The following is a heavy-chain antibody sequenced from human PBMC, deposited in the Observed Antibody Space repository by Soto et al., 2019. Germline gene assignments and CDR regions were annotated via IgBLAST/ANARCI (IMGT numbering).Heavy chain of an antibody. D-gene: IGHD2-21*01. CDR1: GFTFSSYG. V-gene: IGHV3-33*01. CDR3: ARSGDTTLFDY. Sequence: GGSLRLSCAASGFTFSSYGMHWVRQAPGKGLEWVAVIWYDGSNKYYADSVKGRFTISRDNSKNTLYLQMNSLRAEDTAVYYCARSGDTTLFDYWGQGTLVTVSS. CDR2: IWYDGSNK. J-gene: IGHJ4*02.